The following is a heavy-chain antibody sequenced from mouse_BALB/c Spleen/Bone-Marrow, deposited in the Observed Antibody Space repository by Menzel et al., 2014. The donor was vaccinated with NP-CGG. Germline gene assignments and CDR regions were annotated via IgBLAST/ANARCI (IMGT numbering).Heavy chain of an antibody. CDR1: GYTFGSYY. CDR3: TRSNYGYWYFDV. CDR2: INPSNGGT. J-gene: IGHJ1*01. V-gene: IGHV1S81*02. Sequence: QVHVKQSGAELVKPGASVKLSCKASGYTFGSYYMYWVKQRPGQGLEWIGEINPSNGGTKFNEKFKSKATLTVDKSSSTAYMQLSSLTSEDSAVYYCTRSNYGYWYFDVWGAGTTVTVSS. D-gene: IGHD1-1*01.